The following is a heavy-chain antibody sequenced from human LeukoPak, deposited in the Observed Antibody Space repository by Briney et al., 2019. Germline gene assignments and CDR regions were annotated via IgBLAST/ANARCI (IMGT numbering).Heavy chain of an antibody. D-gene: IGHD1-26*01. V-gene: IGHV3-23*01. J-gene: IGHJ4*02. CDR2: ISGSGGST. CDR1: GFTFSSYG. Sequence: PGGSLRLSCAASGFTFSSYGMSWVRQAPGKGPEWLATISGSGGSTYSADSVKGRLAISRDNSKNTLFLRMSSLRAADTAIYYCTKQLHSSSHYGIDYWGQGTLVSVSS. CDR3: TKQLHSSSHYGIDY.